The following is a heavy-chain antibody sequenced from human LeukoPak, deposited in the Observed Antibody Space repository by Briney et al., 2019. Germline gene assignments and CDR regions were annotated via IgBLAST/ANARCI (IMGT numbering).Heavy chain of an antibody. CDR3: ASGRTAGYY. D-gene: IGHD6-13*01. CDR1: GFTFSSYG. CDR2: IYSGGST. Sequence: GGSLRLSCAASGFTFSSYGMHWVRQAPGKGLEWVSVIYSGGSTYYADSVKGRFTISRDNSKNTLYLQMNSLRAEDTAVYYCASGRTAGYYWGQGTLVTVSS. V-gene: IGHV3-NL1*01. J-gene: IGHJ4*02.